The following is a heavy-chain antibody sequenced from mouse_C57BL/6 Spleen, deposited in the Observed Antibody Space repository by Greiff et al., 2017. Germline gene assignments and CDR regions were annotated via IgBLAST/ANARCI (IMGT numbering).Heavy chain of an antibody. Sequence: DVKLVASGEGLVKPGGSLKLSCAASGFTFSSYAMSWVRQTPEKRLEWVAYISSGGDYIYYADTVKGRFTISRDNARNTLYLQMSSLKSEDTAMYYCTRDGDGYYPAWFAYWGQGTLVTVSA. V-gene: IGHV5-9-1*02. D-gene: IGHD2-3*01. CDR1: GFTFSSYA. CDR3: TRDGDGYYPAWFAY. CDR2: ISSGGDYI. J-gene: IGHJ3*01.